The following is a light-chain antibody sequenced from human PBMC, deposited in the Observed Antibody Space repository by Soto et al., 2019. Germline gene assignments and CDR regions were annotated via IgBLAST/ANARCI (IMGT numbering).Light chain of an antibody. CDR3: QQSLGNPRT. Sequence: DIQMTQSPSSLSASVGDSVTITCRASQKINNFLNWYQQKPGKAPKLLIFLASTLESGVPSRFGGSGSGTDFTLSISSLQPEDSAIYYCQQSLGNPRTFGGGTKVEIK. V-gene: IGKV1-39*01. CDR2: LAS. CDR1: QKINNF. J-gene: IGKJ4*01.